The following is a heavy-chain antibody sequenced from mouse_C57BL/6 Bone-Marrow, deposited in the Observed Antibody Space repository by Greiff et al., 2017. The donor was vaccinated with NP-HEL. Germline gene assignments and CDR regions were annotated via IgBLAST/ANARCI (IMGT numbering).Heavy chain of an antibody. V-gene: IGHV6-6*01. Sequence: EVQVVESGGGLVQPGGSMKLSCAASGFTFSDAWMDWVRQSPEQGLEWVAEIRNKANNHATYYAESVKGRFTISRDDSKSSVYLQMNSLRAEDTGIYYCVYYGNYDWYFDVWGTGTTVTVSS. CDR1: GFTFSDAW. J-gene: IGHJ1*03. CDR3: VYYGNYDWYFDV. D-gene: IGHD2-1*01. CDR2: IRNKANNHAT.